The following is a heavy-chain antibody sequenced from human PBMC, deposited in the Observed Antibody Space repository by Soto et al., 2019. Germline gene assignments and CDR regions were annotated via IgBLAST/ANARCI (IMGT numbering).Heavy chain of an antibody. J-gene: IGHJ5*02. CDR3: AKTRTTVTTSPPDNWFDP. V-gene: IGHV5-51*01. CDR1: GYKVSTWHNFTSYW. D-gene: IGHD4-17*01. CDR2: IYPGDSDT. Sequence: PGESLKISCMGSGYKVSTWHNFTSYWIAWVRQMPGEGLEWMGIIYPGDSDTRYSPSFQGQVTISADKSINSVYLQWSSLKASDTATYYCAKTRTTVTTSPPDNWFDPWGQGTLVTVSS.